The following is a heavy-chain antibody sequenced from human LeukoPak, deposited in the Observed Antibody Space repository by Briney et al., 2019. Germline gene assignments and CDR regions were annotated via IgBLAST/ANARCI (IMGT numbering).Heavy chain of an antibody. CDR3: ARERIGDDAFDI. Sequence: GGSLRLSCAASGFTFSSYEMNWVRQAPGRGLEWVSYISSSGNPIYYADSVKGRFTISRDNAKNSLYLQMNSLRAEDTALYYCARERIGDDAFDIWGQGTMVTVS. J-gene: IGHJ3*02. V-gene: IGHV3-48*03. CDR2: ISSSGNPI. D-gene: IGHD2-15*01. CDR1: GFTFSSYE.